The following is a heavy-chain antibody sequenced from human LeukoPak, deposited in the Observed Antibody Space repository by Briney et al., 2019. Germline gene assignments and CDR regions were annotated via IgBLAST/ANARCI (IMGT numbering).Heavy chain of an antibody. CDR1: GFVFSGYS. CDR2: ISESSSHT. J-gene: IGHJ6*02. Sequence: GGSLRLSCAASGFVFSGYSINRVRQAPGKGLEWVSYISESSSHTYYVDSVKGRFTISRDNAKNSLYLQMSSLRAEDTGIYYCARDRAVKARIGGMDVWGQGTTVIVSS. V-gene: IGHV3-21*06. CDR3: ARDRAVKARIGGMDV. D-gene: IGHD5-24*01.